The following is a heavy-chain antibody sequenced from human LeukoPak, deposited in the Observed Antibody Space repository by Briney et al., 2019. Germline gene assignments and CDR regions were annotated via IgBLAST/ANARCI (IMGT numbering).Heavy chain of an antibody. CDR2: IRSKANSYAT. CDR1: GFTFSGSA. J-gene: IGHJ4*02. Sequence: GGSLKLSCAASGFTFSGSAMHWVRQASGKGLEWAGRIRSKANSYATAYAASVKGRFTISRDDSKNTAYLQMNSLKTEDTAVYYCTRLGSYGIDYWGQGTLVTVSS. CDR3: TRLGSYGIDY. V-gene: IGHV3-73*01. D-gene: IGHD5-18*01.